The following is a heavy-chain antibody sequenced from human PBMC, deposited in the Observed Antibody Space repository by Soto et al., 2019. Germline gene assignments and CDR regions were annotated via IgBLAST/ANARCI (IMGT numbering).Heavy chain of an antibody. CDR2: IYSGGST. D-gene: IGHD3-10*01. J-gene: IGHJ4*02. Sequence: GGSLRLSCAASAFTVSSNYMSWVRQAPGEGLEWVSVIYSGGSTYYADSVKGRFTISRDNSKTTPYLQMNSLRAAATPVYYCGRGSGMVRYYFDYWGQGTLVTVSS. CDR3: GRGSGMVRYYFDY. CDR1: AFTVSSNY. V-gene: IGHV3-53*01.